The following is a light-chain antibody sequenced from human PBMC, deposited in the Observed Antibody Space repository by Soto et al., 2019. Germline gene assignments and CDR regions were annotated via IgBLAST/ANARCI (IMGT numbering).Light chain of an antibody. CDR1: SSDGGGYDY. J-gene: IGLJ1*01. V-gene: IGLV2-14*01. CDR3: ISYASINTYV. Sequence: QSALTQPASVSGSPGQPITISCTGTSSDGGGYDYVSWYQQHPGKAPKLMIYDVTNRPSGVSNRFSGSKSGNTASLTISGLQAEEEADYYCISYASINTYVFGTG. CDR2: DVT.